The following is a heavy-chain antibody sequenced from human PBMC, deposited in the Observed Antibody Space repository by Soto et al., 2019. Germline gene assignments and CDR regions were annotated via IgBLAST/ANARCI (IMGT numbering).Heavy chain of an antibody. J-gene: IGHJ1*01. CDR3: ARAFRGSYGDFGAYFQH. Sequence: QVQLVQSGAEVKKPGSSVKVSCKASGGTFSSYTISWVRQAPGQGLEWMGRIIPILGIANYAQKFQGRVTITADKSTSTAYMELSSLRSEDMAVYYCARAFRGSYGDFGAYFQHWGQGTLVTVSS. CDR2: IIPILGIA. CDR1: GGTFSSYT. D-gene: IGHD4-17*01. V-gene: IGHV1-69*02.